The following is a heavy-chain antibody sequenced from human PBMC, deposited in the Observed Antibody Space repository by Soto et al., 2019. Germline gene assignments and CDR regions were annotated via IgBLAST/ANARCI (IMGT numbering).Heavy chain of an antibody. J-gene: IGHJ4*02. CDR3: ASGASRWYPYFFDS. CDR2: IIPYYNTL. CDR1: AGTFNSYA. Sequence: SVKVSCKASAGTFNSYAIAWVRQAPGQGLEWMGGIIPYYNTLNYAQKFQDRVTITADDSTNTVYMELGSLRSDDTAVYFCASGASRWYPYFFDSWAQGTLVTVSS. V-gene: IGHV1-69*13. D-gene: IGHD6-13*01.